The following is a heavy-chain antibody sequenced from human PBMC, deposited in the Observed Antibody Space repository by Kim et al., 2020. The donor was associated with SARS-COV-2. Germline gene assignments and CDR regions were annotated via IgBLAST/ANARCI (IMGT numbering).Heavy chain of an antibody. Sequence: SETLSLTCTVSGGSISSSSYYWGWIRQPPGKGLEWIGSIYYSGSTYYNPSLKSRVTISVDTSKNQFSLKLSSVTAADTAVYYCASPQTYYDILTGSPFDYWGQGTLVTVSS. D-gene: IGHD3-9*01. V-gene: IGHV4-39*01. CDR2: IYYSGST. CDR3: ASPQTYYDILTGSPFDY. J-gene: IGHJ4*02. CDR1: GGSISSSSYY.